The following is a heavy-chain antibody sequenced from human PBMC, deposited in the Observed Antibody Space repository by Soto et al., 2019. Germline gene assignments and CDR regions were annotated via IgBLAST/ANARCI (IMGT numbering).Heavy chain of an antibody. CDR1: GFTFSSDD. CDR3: ARVEGEGSVDY. V-gene: IGHV3-13*01. Sequence: EVQLVESGGGLVQPGGSLRLSCAASGFTFSSDDMHWVRHATGKGLEWVSAIGTAGDTYYPGSVKGRFNISREHANNSLYLQMNSLRAGDTAVYYCARVEGEGSVDYWRQGTLFTVAS. J-gene: IGHJ4*02. CDR2: IGTAGDT. D-gene: IGHD6-25*01.